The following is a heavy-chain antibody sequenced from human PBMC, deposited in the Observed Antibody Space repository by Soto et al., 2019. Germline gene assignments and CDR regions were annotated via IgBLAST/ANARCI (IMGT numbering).Heavy chain of an antibody. Sequence: EVQLVESGGGLVKPGGSLRLSCAASGFTVSNAWMSWVRQAPGKGLEWVGRIKSKTDGGTTEYDAPVKGRFTISRDDSKNTLYLQMNSLKTEDTAVYYCTRYSYGASEYWGQGTLVTVS. CDR2: IKSKTDGGTT. D-gene: IGHD5-18*01. V-gene: IGHV3-15*01. CDR1: GFTVSNAW. J-gene: IGHJ4*02. CDR3: TRYSYGASEY.